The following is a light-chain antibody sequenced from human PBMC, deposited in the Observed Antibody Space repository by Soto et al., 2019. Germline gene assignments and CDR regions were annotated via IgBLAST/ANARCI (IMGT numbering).Light chain of an antibody. V-gene: IGLV2-14*03. CDR3: SSYTRSSTPLVV. CDR1: SSDVGGYNY. J-gene: IGLJ2*01. CDR2: DVS. Sequence: QSALTQPASVSGSPGQSITISCTGSSSDVGGYNYVSWYQHHPGKAPKLTIYDVSNRPSGVSNRFSGSKFGHTASLTISGLQAEEEADYYCSSYTRSSTPLVVFGGGTTLTVL.